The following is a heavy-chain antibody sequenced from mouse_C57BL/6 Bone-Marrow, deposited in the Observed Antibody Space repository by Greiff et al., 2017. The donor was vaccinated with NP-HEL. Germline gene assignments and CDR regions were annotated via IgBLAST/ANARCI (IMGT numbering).Heavy chain of an antibody. D-gene: IGHD1-1*01. CDR2: IDPSDSYT. CDR1: GYTFTSYW. CDR3: AGSDTDSTTGGFAY. J-gene: IGHJ3*01. Sequence: QVQLQQPGAELVRPGTSVKLSCKASGYTFTSYWMHWVKQRPGQGLEWIGVIDPSDSYTNYNQKFKGKATLTVDTSSSTAYMQLSSLTSEDSAVDYCAGSDTDSTTGGFAYWGQGTLVTVSA. V-gene: IGHV1-59*01.